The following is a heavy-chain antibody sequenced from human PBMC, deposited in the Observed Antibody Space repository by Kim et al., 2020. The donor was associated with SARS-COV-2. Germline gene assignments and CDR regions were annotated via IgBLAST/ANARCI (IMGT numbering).Heavy chain of an antibody. D-gene: IGHD2-15*01. CDR1: GFTFSSYA. CDR3: AKPVGYCSGGCCYSGREGPFDP. Sequence: GGSLRLSCAASGFTFSSYAMSWVRQAPGKGLEWVSAISGSGGSKYYADSVKGRFTISRDNSKNTLYLQMNSLRAEDTAVYYCAKPVGYCSGGCCYSGREGPFDPWGQGTLVTVSS. V-gene: IGHV3-23*01. J-gene: IGHJ5*02. CDR2: ISGSGGSK.